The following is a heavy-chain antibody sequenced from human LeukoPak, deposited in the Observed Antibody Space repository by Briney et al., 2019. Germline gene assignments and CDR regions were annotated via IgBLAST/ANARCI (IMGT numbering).Heavy chain of an antibody. CDR2: IYTSGST. Sequence: SETLSLTCTVSGGSISSYYWSWIRQPAGKGLEWIGRIYTSGSTNYNPSLKSRVTMSVDTSKNQFSLKLSSVTAADTAVYYCASGGSNRSWFDPWGQGTLVTVSS. V-gene: IGHV4-4*07. J-gene: IGHJ5*02. D-gene: IGHD1-26*01. CDR1: GGSISSYY. CDR3: ASGGSNRSWFDP.